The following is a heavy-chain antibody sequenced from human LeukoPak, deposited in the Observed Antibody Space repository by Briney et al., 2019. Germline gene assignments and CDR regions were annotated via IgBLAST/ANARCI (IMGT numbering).Heavy chain of an antibody. V-gene: IGHV3-11*03. Sequence: GGSLRLSCAASGFTFSDYYMSWIRQAPGKGLEWVSYISSSSSYTNYADSVKGRFTISRDNAKNSLYLQMNSLTVEDTAVYYCAGTYNWNDALDYWGQGTLVTVSS. J-gene: IGHJ4*02. CDR1: GFTFSDYY. CDR3: AGTYNWNDALDY. CDR2: ISSSSSYT. D-gene: IGHD1-20*01.